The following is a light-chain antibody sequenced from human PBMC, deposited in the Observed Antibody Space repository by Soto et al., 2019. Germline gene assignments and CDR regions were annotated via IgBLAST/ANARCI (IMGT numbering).Light chain of an antibody. CDR2: EGT. J-gene: IGLJ1*01. V-gene: IGLV2-23*01. CDR1: SRDVGSYNL. Sequence: QSVLTQPASVSGSPGQSITISCTGTSRDVGSYNLVSWYQQHPGNAPTLIIYEGTKRPSGVSYRFSGSKSGNTASLTISGLQEEDEGDYHCCSFAGSSTYVFGTGTKLTVL. CDR3: CSFAGSSTYV.